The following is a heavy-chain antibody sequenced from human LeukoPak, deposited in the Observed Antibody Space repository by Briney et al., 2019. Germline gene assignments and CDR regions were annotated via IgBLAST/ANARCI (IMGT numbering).Heavy chain of an antibody. V-gene: IGHV4-39*07. CDR3: ARYIAGAARYFDY. J-gene: IGHJ4*02. D-gene: IGHD6-6*01. CDR1: GGSINISSYY. Sequence: SETLSLTCTVSGGSINISSYYWAWIRQPPGKGLEWIGSIYYSGRTYYNPSLKSRVTISVDTSKNHFSLKLNSVTAADAAVYYCARYIAGAARYFDYWGQGTLVPVSS. CDR2: IYYSGRT.